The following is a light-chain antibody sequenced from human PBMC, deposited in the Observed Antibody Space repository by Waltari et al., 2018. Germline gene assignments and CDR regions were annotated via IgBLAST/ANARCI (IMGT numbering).Light chain of an antibody. J-gene: IGLJ2*01. Sequence: SYELTQPPSVSVSPGQTARITCSGDALPNKYGYWYQQKSGQAPVLVLYEANKRRSGIPERFSGSSSGTMVTLTISGAQVEDEGDYYCYSTDRTGKQRVFGGGTKLTVL. V-gene: IGLV3-10*01. CDR3: YSTDRTGKQRV. CDR1: ALPNKY. CDR2: EAN.